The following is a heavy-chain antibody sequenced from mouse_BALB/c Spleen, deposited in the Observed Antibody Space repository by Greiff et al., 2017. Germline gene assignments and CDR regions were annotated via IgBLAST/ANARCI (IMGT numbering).Heavy chain of an antibody. CDR1: GYTFTSYW. CDR3: ARSMDYSAY. CDR2: INPSTGYT. J-gene: IGHJ3*01. Sequence: QVHVKQSGAELAKPGASVKMSCKASGYTFTSYWMHWVKQRPGQGLEWIGYINPSTGYTEYNQKFKDKATLTADKSSSTAYMQLSSLTSEDSAVYYCARSMDYSAYWGQGTLVTVSA. V-gene: IGHV1-7*01. D-gene: IGHD2-12*01.